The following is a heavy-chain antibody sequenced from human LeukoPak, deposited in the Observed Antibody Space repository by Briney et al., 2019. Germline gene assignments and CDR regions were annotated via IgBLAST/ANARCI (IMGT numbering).Heavy chain of an antibody. CDR2: IRYDGSTK. CDR3: AIERFPYDSSGYSSYYFDN. J-gene: IGHJ4*02. D-gene: IGHD3-22*01. Sequence: GRSLRLSCAAAGLTFSSYGMHWVRQAPGKGREWVAFIRYDGSTKYYADSVKGRFTMYRDNSTNTLYLQMHSLRAADTAVNDCAIERFPYDSSGYSSYYFDNWGQGALVTVSS. CDR1: GLTFSSYG. V-gene: IGHV3-30*02.